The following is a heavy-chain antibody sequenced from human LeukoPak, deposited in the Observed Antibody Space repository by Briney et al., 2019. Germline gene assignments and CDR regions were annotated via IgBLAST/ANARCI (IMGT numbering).Heavy chain of an antibody. Sequence: PGGSLRLSCAASGFSLSNYAMSLVRLDPGKGLEWASVISGSGGSTYYADSLKGRFTISRDNSKTTLYLQMNSLRAEDTAVYYCAKDYASDMATAPFDYWGQGTLVTVSS. CDR3: AKDYASDMATAPFDY. V-gene: IGHV3-23*01. D-gene: IGHD5-24*01. J-gene: IGHJ4*02. CDR1: GFSLSNYA. CDR2: ISGSGGST.